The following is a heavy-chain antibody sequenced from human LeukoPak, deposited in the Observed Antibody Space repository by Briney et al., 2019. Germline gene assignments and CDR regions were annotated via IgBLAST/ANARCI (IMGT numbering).Heavy chain of an antibody. Sequence: SETLSLTCAVYGGSFSGYYWSWIRQPPGKGVEWVGENNHSGSTNYNPSLKSRVTISVDTSKNQLSLKLSSVTAAVTAVYYCPRDLNYYDGNAYWGQGTLVTVSS. CDR3: PRDLNYYDGNAY. V-gene: IGHV4-34*01. D-gene: IGHD3-22*01. J-gene: IGHJ4*02. CDR1: GGSFSGYY. CDR2: NNHSGST.